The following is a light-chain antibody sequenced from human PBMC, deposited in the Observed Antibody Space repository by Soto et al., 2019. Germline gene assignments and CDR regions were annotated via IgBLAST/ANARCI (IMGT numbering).Light chain of an antibody. Sequence: QSVLTKPPSVSGAPGQRVTISCTGSSSKIGAGYDVHWYQQLPGTAPKLLIYGNSNRPSGVPDRFSGSKSGTSASLAITGLQAEDEADYYCQSYDSSLSRVFGGGTKLTVL. CDR3: QSYDSSLSRV. CDR2: GNS. CDR1: SSKIGAGYD. V-gene: IGLV1-40*01. J-gene: IGLJ2*01.